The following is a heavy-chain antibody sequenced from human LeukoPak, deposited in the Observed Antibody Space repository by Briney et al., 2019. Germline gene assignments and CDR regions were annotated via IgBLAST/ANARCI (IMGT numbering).Heavy chain of an antibody. CDR1: GGSFSSYA. D-gene: IGHD4-17*01. CDR2: VFPIFGTA. V-gene: IGHV1-69*05. Sequence: SVKVSCKASGGSFSSYAISWVRLAPGQGLEWVGGVFPIFGTANYAQKFLGRGTMTRDKSTSTDYMVLSSLRSEAAAVDYCSRGPRTASGDQVDPTYYYYGMDISGPGTPVTAS. CDR3: SRGPRTASGDQVDPTYYYYGMDI. J-gene: IGHJ6*02.